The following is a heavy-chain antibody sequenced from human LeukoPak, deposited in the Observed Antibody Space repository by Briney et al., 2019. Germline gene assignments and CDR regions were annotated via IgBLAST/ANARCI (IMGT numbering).Heavy chain of an antibody. CDR2: IYPADSYT. CDR3: ARRGSGLDY. Sequence: GESLKISCKGSGYNFTNYGIGWVRQMPGKGLEWMGIIYPADSYTRYSPSFRGQVTISADKSISTAYLQWTSLKASDTAMYYCARRGSGLDYWGQGTLVTVSS. J-gene: IGHJ4*02. V-gene: IGHV5-51*01. D-gene: IGHD6-19*01. CDR1: GYNFTNYG.